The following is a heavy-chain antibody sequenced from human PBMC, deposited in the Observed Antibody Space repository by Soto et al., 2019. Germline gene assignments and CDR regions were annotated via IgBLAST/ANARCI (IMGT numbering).Heavy chain of an antibody. V-gene: IGHV4-34*01. CDR3: ARARGSGGIDY. J-gene: IGHJ4*02. CDR2: INHSGST. CDR1: GGSFSGYY. D-gene: IGHD3-10*01. Sequence: SETLSLTCAVYGGSFSGYYWSWIRQPPGKGLEWIGEINHSGSTNYNPSLKSRVTISVDTSKNQFSLKLSSVTAADTAVYYCARARGSGGIDYWGQGTLVTVSS.